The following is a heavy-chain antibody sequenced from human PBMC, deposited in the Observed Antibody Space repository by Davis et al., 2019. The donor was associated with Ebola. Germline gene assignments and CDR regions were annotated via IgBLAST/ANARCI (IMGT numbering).Heavy chain of an antibody. D-gene: IGHD4-11*01. V-gene: IGHV3-23*01. J-gene: IGHJ3*02. Sequence: GESLKISCAASGFTFSSYAMSWVRQAPGKGLEWVSAISGSGGSTYYADSVKGRFTISRDNAKNTLYLQMNSLRAEDTAVYYCARALTDYKGAFDIWGQGTMVTVSS. CDR1: GFTFSSYA. CDR3: ARALTDYKGAFDI. CDR2: ISGSGGST.